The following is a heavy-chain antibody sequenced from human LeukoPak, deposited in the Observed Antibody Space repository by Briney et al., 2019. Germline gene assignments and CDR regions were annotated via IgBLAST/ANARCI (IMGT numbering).Heavy chain of an antibody. Sequence: PGGSLRLSCAASGFTFSSYAMSWVRQAPGKGLDWVSGISGSGGSTFYADSVKGRFTISRDNSKNTLYLQMNSLRAEDTAVYYCAKDRVAFGGADAFDMWGQGTMVTVSS. D-gene: IGHD3-16*01. V-gene: IGHV3-23*01. CDR3: AKDRVAFGGADAFDM. CDR2: ISGSGGST. J-gene: IGHJ3*02. CDR1: GFTFSSYA.